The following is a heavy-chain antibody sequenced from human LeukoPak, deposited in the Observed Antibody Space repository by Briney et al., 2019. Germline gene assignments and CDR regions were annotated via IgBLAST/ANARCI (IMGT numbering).Heavy chain of an antibody. V-gene: IGHV4-34*01. CDR3: ASMGDYYDSSGYYPFDY. J-gene: IGHJ4*02. Sequence: PSETLSLTCAVHGGSFSGYYWSWIRQPPGKGLEWIGEINHSGSTNYNPSLKSRVTISVDTSKNQFSLKLSSVTAADTAVYYCASMGDYYDSSGYYPFDYWGQGTLVTVSS. CDR2: INHSGST. D-gene: IGHD3-22*01. CDR1: GGSFSGYY.